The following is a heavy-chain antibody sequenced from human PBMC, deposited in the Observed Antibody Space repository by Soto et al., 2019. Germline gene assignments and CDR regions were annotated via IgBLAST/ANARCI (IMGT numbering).Heavy chain of an antibody. CDR2: IKEDGSEK. Sequence: ESGGGLVQPGGSLRLSCAASGFTFSTYWMTWVRQTPGKGLEWVANIKEDGSEKYYVDSVKGRFTISRDNAKNSLYLQTNSLRAEDTAVYYCARDVNRGVFDYWGQGTLVTVSS. J-gene: IGHJ4*02. D-gene: IGHD6-25*01. CDR3: ARDVNRGVFDY. CDR1: GFTFSTYW. V-gene: IGHV3-7*03.